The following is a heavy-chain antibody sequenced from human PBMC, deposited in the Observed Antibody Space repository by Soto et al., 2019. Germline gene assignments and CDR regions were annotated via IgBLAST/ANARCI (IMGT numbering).Heavy chain of an antibody. Sequence: QVQLVQSGAEVKKPGASVKVSCKASGYTFTSYGISWVRQAPGQGLKWMGWISAYNGNTNYAQKLQGRVTMTTDTSTSTAYMELRSLRSDDTAVYYCARDQLGYYGSGSQIAFDIWGQGTMVTVSS. D-gene: IGHD3-10*01. CDR1: GYTFTSYG. CDR3: ARDQLGYYGSGSQIAFDI. CDR2: ISAYNGNT. V-gene: IGHV1-18*01. J-gene: IGHJ3*02.